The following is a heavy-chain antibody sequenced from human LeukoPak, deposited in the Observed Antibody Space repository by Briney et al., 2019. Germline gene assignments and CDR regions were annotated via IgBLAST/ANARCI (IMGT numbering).Heavy chain of an antibody. Sequence: GGSLRLSCAASGFTFSSYAMHWVRQAPGKGLEWVAVISYDGSNKYYADSVEGRFTISRDNSKNTLDLQMNSLRAEDTAVYYCARQGRVYYWGQGTLVTVSS. CDR3: ARQGRVYY. V-gene: IGHV3-30-3*01. CDR1: GFTFSSYA. CDR2: ISYDGSNK. J-gene: IGHJ4*02. D-gene: IGHD2/OR15-2a*01.